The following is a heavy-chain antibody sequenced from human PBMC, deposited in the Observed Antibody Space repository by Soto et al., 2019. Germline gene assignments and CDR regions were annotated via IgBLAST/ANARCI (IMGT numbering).Heavy chain of an antibody. D-gene: IGHD1-26*01. CDR3: AKAVVGATSPLDY. CDR1: GFTFSSYG. CDR2: ISYDGSNK. Sequence: GGSLRLSCAASGFTFSSYGMHWVRQAPGKGLEWVAVISYDGSNKYYADSVKGRFTISRDNSKNTLYLQMNSLRAEDTAVYYCAKAVVGATSPLDYWGQGTLVTVSS. V-gene: IGHV3-30*18. J-gene: IGHJ4*02.